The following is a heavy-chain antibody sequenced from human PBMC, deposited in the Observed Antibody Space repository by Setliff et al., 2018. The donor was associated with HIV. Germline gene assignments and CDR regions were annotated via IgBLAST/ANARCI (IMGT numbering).Heavy chain of an antibody. V-gene: IGHV3-7*01. Sequence: GGSLRLSCVVSGFSFSNFWMSWVRQTPGKGLESLAIISTDGSNKQYLNSVRGRFAISRDNAKNSLFLQMDNLRVEDTGIYFCAKFRDRDLDYWGQGTPVTVSS. CDR2: ISTDGSNK. CDR3: AKFRDRDLDY. J-gene: IGHJ4*02. CDR1: GFSFSNFW.